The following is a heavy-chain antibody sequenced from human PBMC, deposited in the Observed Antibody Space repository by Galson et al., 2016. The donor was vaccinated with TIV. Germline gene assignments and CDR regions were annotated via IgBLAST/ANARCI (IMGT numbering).Heavy chain of an antibody. CDR1: GFSLYTRGVG. V-gene: IGHV2-5*02. Sequence: PALVKPTQTLTLTCTFSGFSLYTRGVGVGWIRQPPGKALEWLALFYWDGEERYSQSLRARVTISTATSGNEVVLTMTNMDPVNPGTYFCARWGEASSAGFFDLWGQGSLVTVSS. CDR3: ARWGEASSAGFFDL. J-gene: IGHJ4*02. CDR2: FYWDGEE. D-gene: IGHD7-27*01.